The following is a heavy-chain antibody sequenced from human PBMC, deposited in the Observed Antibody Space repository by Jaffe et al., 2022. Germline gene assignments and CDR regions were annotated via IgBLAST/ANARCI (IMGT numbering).Heavy chain of an antibody. V-gene: IGHV3-23*01. CDR3: AKDWQWLDGYYFDF. CDR1: GFTFSSYA. CDR2: MSGRGSNT. J-gene: IGHJ4*02. Sequence: EVQLLESGGGVVQPGGSLRLSCAASGFTFSSYAMSWVRQAPGKGLEWVSSMSGRGSNTYYADSVKGRFTISRDNSKNTLYLQMNTLRAEDTALYYCAKDWQWLDGYYFDFRGQGTLVTVSS. D-gene: IGHD6-19*01.